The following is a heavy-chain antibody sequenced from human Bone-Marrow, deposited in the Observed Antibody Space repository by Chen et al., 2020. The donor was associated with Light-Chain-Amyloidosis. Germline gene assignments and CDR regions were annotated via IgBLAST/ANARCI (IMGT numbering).Heavy chain of an antibody. D-gene: IGHD3-10*01. CDR3: ARERYYGSGKGWFDP. CDR1: GGSISSSY. J-gene: IGHJ5*02. V-gene: IGHV4-59*01. Sequence: QVQLQESGPGLVKPSETLSLTCTVSGGSISSSYWSWIRQPPGKGLEWIGYIYYSGSTNYNPSLKSRVTISVDTSKNQFSLKLSSVTAADTAVYYCARERYYGSGKGWFDPWGQGTLVTVSS. CDR2: IYYSGST.